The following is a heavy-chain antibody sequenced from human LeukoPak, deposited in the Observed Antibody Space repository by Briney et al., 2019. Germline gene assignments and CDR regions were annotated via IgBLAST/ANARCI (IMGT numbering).Heavy chain of an antibody. J-gene: IGHJ4*02. V-gene: IGHV4-39*07. CDR3: AREWELLTPIFDY. CDR2: IYYSGST. Sequence: NASETLSLTCTVSGGSISSYYWGWMRQPPGQGLESIGSIYYSGSTYYNPSLKSRVTISVDTSKNQFSLKLSSVTAADTAVYYCAREWELLTPIFDYWGQGTLVTVSS. D-gene: IGHD1-26*01. CDR1: GGSISSYY.